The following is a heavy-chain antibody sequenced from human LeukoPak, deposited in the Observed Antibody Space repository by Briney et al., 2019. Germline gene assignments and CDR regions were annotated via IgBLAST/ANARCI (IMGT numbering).Heavy chain of an antibody. Sequence: SVKVSCKASGGTFSSYAISWVRQSPGQGLEWRGGIIPIFGTANYAQKFQGRVTITTDESTSTAYMELSSLRSEDTAVYYCARDGITIFGVALRGYYWGQGTLVTVSS. V-gene: IGHV1-69*05. CDR2: IIPIFGTA. D-gene: IGHD3-3*01. J-gene: IGHJ4*02. CDR1: GGTFSSYA. CDR3: ARDGITIFGVALRGYY.